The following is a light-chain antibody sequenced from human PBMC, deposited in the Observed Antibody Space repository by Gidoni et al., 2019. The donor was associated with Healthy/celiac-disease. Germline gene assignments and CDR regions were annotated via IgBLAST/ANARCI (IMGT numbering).Light chain of an antibody. CDR2: DDS. V-gene: IGLV3-21*03. Sequence: SYVLTQPPSVSVAPGKTARSTCGGTNSGSKSVHWYQQKPGQSPVRVGYDDSDRPSGIPERFSGSNSGNTATLTISSVEAGDEADYYCQVWDSSSDHVVFGGGTKLTVL. CDR3: QVWDSSSDHVV. J-gene: IGLJ2*01. CDR1: NSGSKS.